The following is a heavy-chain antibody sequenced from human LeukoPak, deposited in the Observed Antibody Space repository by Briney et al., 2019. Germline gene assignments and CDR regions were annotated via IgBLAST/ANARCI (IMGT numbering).Heavy chain of an antibody. J-gene: IGHJ4*02. D-gene: IGHD3-10*01. V-gene: IGHV1-2*02. Sequence: ASVKVSCKASGYTFTSYYMHWVRQAPGQGLEWMGWINPNSGGTNYAQKFQDRVTMTRDTSISTAYMELTRLRSDDTAVYYCARGLYGSGNYYSDFWGQGTLVTVSS. CDR2: INPNSGGT. CDR3: ARGLYGSGNYYSDF. CDR1: GYTFTSYY.